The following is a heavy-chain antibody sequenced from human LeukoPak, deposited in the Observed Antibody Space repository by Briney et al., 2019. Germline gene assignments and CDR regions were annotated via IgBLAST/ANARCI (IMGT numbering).Heavy chain of an antibody. J-gene: IGHJ4*02. V-gene: IGHV3-72*01. CDR3: VRSRPVAGIYYLDY. Sequence: GGSLRLSCVVSGFTFSDQYMDWVRQAPGKGLEWVGLSRNKPNGYSTEYVASVKGRFTISRDDSKNSLYLQMNSLKTEDTAMYYCVRSRPVAGIYYLDYWGQGTLVTVSS. D-gene: IGHD6-19*01. CDR1: GFTFSDQY. CDR2: SRNKPNGYST.